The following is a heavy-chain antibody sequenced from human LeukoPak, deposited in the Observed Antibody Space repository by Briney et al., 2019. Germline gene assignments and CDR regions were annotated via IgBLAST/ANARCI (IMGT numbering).Heavy chain of an antibody. V-gene: IGHV5-51*01. CDR1: GYSFTSYW. Sequence: GEPLKISCKGSGYSFTSYWIGWVRQMPGKGLEWMGIIYPGDSDTRYSPSFQGQVTISADKSISTAYLQWSSLKASDTAMYYCARHGSLWFGDRNWFDPWGQGTLVTVSS. J-gene: IGHJ5*02. CDR3: ARHGSLWFGDRNWFDP. CDR2: IYPGDSDT. D-gene: IGHD3-10*01.